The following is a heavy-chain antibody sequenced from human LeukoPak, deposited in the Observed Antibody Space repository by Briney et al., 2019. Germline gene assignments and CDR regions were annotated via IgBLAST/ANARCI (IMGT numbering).Heavy chain of an antibody. J-gene: IGHJ4*02. CDR1: GFTFSSYS. D-gene: IGHD2-15*01. CDR3: ARDSLGYCSGGSCCSGGLDY. Sequence: GGSLRLSCAASGFTFSSYSMNWVRQAPGKGLEWVSSISSSSSYIYYADSVKGRFTISRDNAKNSLYLQMNSLRAEDTAVYYCARDSLGYCSGGSCCSGGLDYWGQGTLVTVSS. CDR2: ISSSSSYI. V-gene: IGHV3-21*01.